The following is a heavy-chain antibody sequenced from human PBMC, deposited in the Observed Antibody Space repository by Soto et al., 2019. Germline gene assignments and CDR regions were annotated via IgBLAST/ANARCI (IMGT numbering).Heavy chain of an antibody. J-gene: IGHJ2*01. CDR1: GYTFTSYA. Sequence: QVQLVQSGAEEKKPGASVKVSCKASGYTFTSYAMHWVRQAPGQRLEWMGWINAGNGNTKYSQKFQGRVTITRDTAASTAYMELSSLRSEDAAVYYCARAPSWWYFDLWGRGTLVTVSS. CDR3: ARAPSWWYFDL. CDR2: INAGNGNT. V-gene: IGHV1-3*05.